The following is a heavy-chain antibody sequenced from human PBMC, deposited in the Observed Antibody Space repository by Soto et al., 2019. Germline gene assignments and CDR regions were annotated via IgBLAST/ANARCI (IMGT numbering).Heavy chain of an antibody. CDR3: ASTPNAARGYSYGYNWFDP. Sequence: GQGLEWMGGIIPIFGTANYAQKFQGRVTITADESTSTAYMELSSLRSEDTAVYYCASTPNAARGYSYGYNWFDPWGQGTLVTVSS. V-gene: IGHV1-69*01. J-gene: IGHJ5*02. D-gene: IGHD5-18*01. CDR2: IIPIFGTA.